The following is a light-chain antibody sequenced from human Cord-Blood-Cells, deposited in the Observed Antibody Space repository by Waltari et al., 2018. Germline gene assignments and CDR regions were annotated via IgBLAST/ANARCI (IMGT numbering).Light chain of an antibody. Sequence: QSALPQPASVSGSPGQSITISCTGTSSDVGGYNSVSWYQQHPGKAPKLMIYDVSKRPSGVSNRFSGSKSGNTASLTISGLQAEDEADYYCSSYTSSSTWVFGGGTKLTVL. CDR3: SSYTSSSTWV. CDR1: SSDVGGYNS. J-gene: IGLJ3*02. CDR2: DVS. V-gene: IGLV2-14*01.